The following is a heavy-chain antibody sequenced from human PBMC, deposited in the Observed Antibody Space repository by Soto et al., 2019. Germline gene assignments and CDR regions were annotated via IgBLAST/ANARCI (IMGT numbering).Heavy chain of an antibody. D-gene: IGHD3-16*01. CDR2: IYYSGST. Sequence: QLQLQESGPGLVKPSETLSLTCTVSGGSISTTNYYWGWIRQPPGKGLEWIGSIYYSGSTYYNSSLKSRVTISVDTSKNQFSLKLSSVTAADTAVYYCARRIMLRPIDCWGQGTLVTVSS. CDR3: ARRIMLRPIDC. V-gene: IGHV4-39*01. CDR1: GGSISTTNYY. J-gene: IGHJ4*02.